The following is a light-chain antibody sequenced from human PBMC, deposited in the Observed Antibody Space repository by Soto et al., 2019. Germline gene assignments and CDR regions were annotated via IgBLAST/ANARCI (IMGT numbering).Light chain of an antibody. CDR2: GAS. CDR3: QHFVNSLTWT. CDR1: QSVYNNY. Sequence: EIVLTQSPGTLSLSPGEGASLSCKASQSVYNNYLAWYQHKPGRSPRLLIYGASTRAAGIPDRFSGGGSGTDFTLTISRLEPEDFAVYYCQHFVNSLTWTFGQGTKVDIK. J-gene: IGKJ1*01. V-gene: IGKV3-20*01.